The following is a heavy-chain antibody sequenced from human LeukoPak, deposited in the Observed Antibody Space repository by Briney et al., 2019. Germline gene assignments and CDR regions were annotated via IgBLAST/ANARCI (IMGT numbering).Heavy chain of an antibody. CDR2: IYYSGST. J-gene: IGHJ6*02. D-gene: IGHD2-2*01. Sequence: SETLSLTCTVSGGSISSSTYYWGWIRQPPGKGLEWIGSIYYSGSTYYDPSLKSRVTISADTSKNQFSLKLSSVTAADSAVYYCVRLPYCSSTSCQRGYYGMDVWGQGTTVTVSS. CDR1: GGSISSSTYY. V-gene: IGHV4-39*01. CDR3: VRLPYCSSTSCQRGYYGMDV.